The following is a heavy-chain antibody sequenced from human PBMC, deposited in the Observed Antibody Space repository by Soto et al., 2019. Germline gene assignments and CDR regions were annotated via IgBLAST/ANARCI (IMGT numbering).Heavy chain of an antibody. J-gene: IGHJ6*02. Sequence: RVIKKQGKGLEWVSVIYSGGSTYYADSVKGRFTISRDNSKNTLYLQMNSLRAEDTAVYYCARGYYYDSSDYYYGMDVWGQGTTVTVSS. CDR2: IYSGGST. V-gene: IGHV3-53*01. D-gene: IGHD3-22*01. CDR3: ARGYYYDSSDYYYGMDV.